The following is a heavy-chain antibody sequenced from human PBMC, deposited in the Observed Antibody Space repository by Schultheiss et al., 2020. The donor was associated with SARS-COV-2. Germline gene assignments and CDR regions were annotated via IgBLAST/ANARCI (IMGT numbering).Heavy chain of an antibody. V-gene: IGHV3-30*03. D-gene: IGHD3-10*01. Sequence: GESLKISCAASGFTFSSYGMHWVRQAPGKGLEWVAVISYDGSNKYYADSVKGRFTISRDNAKNSLYLQMNSLRAEDTALYYCARVPGSGSYYNWFDPWGQGTLVTVSS. CDR2: ISYDGSNK. CDR3: ARVPGSGSYYNWFDP. CDR1: GFTFSSYG. J-gene: IGHJ5*02.